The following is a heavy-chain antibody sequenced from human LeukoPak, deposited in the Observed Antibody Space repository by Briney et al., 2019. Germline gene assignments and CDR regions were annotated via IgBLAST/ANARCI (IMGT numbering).Heavy chain of an antibody. D-gene: IGHD6-19*01. Sequence: SETLSLTCTVSGGSISSYYWSWIRQPPGKGLEWIGYIYYSGSTNYNPSLKSRVTISVDTSKNQFSLKLSSVTAADTAVYYCARQVVSSGWYNPYYFDYWGQGTLVTVSS. J-gene: IGHJ4*02. CDR1: GGSISSYY. CDR2: IYYSGST. V-gene: IGHV4-59*08. CDR3: ARQVVSSGWYNPYYFDY.